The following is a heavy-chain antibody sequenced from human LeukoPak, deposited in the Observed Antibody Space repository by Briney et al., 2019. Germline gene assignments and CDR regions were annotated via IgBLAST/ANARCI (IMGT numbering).Heavy chain of an antibody. CDR3: ARVNYYDSSGYLFGYYFDY. Sequence: GSLRLSCEGSAFIFSGHWMNWVRQPPGKGLEWIGEIYHSGSTNYNPSLKSRVTISVDKSKNQFSLKLSSVTAADTAVYYCARVNYYDSSGYLFGYYFDYWGQGTLVTVSS. D-gene: IGHD3-22*01. CDR2: IYHSGST. CDR1: AFIFSGHW. J-gene: IGHJ4*02. V-gene: IGHV4-4*02.